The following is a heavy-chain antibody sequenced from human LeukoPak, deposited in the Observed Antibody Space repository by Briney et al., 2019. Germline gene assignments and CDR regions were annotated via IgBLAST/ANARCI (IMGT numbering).Heavy chain of an antibody. V-gene: IGHV3-21*01. J-gene: IGHJ4*02. D-gene: IGHD3-22*01. CDR3: ARHVVAVGFDY. CDR1: GFSFSATW. Sequence: GGSLRLSCAASGFSFSATWMHWVRQSPGQGLEWVSSITSSSTYIYYANSVKGRFTISRDNAKNSLYLQMNSLRAEDTAVYYCARHVVAVGFDYWGQGTLVTVSS. CDR2: ITSSSTYI.